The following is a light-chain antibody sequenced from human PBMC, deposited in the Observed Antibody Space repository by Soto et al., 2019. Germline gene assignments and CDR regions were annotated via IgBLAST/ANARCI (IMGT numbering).Light chain of an antibody. Sequence: QSALTQPPSASGSPGQSVAISCTGTSSDVGGYNYVSWYQQHPGKAPQLMIYEVNKRPSGVPDRFSGSKSGNTASLTVSGLQAEDEADYYCSSHAGSSKVFGTGTKVTVL. CDR1: SSDVGGYNY. V-gene: IGLV2-8*01. CDR3: SSHAGSSKV. CDR2: EVN. J-gene: IGLJ1*01.